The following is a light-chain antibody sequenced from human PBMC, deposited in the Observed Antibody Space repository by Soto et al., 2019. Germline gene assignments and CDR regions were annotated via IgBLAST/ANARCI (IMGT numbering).Light chain of an antibody. CDR3: QSYDSRGYGWV. J-gene: IGLJ3*02. V-gene: IGLV1-40*01. CDR2: ANN. Sequence: QSVLTQPHSVSGAPGQRVTIPCTGGTSNIGATYDVQWYQQLPGTAPELLIYANNNRPSGVPDRFSASKSGTSASLAITGLPTEDEADYYCQSYDSRGYGWVFGGGTKLTVL. CDR1: TSNIGATYD.